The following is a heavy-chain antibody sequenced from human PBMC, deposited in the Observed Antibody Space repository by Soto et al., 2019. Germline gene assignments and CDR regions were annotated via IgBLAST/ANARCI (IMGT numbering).Heavy chain of an antibody. J-gene: IGHJ4*02. D-gene: IGHD5-12*01. CDR1: GFSFSDAW. CDR3: TTEDGFAKM. Sequence: EVQLVESGGGLVKPGGSLRLSCAASGFSFSDAWMSWVRQAPGKGLEWVGRIKSKVHGGTADYSAPVKGRFTISRDDSKNTMYLQMNSLKIEETGVYYCTTEDGFAKMWGQGTLVTVSS. V-gene: IGHV3-15*01. CDR2: IKSKVHGGTA.